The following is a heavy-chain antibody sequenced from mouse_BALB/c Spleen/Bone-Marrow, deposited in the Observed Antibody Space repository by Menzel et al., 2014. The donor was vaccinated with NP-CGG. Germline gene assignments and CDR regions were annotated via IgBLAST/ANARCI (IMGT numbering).Heavy chain of an antibody. CDR1: GYTFTSYW. D-gene: IGHD2-3*01. CDR3: ARWLLRYYAMDD. V-gene: IGHV1-69*02. Sequence: QVQLQQSGAELVKPGASVKLPCKASGYTFTSYWMHWVKQRPGQGLEWIGEIDPSDSYTNYNQKFKGKATLTVDKSSSTAYMQLSSLTSEDSAAYFCARWLLRYYAMDDWGQGTSVTVSS. J-gene: IGHJ4*01. CDR2: IDPSDSYT.